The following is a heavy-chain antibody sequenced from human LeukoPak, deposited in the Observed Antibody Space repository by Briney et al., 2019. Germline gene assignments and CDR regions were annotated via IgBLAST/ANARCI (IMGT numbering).Heavy chain of an antibody. D-gene: IGHD1-26*01. V-gene: IGHV4-34*01. CDR2: INHSGST. CDR1: GGSFSGYY. J-gene: IGHJ3*02. Sequence: SETLSLTCAVYGGSFSGYYWSWIRQPPGKGLEWIGEINHSGSTNYNPSLKSRVTISADTSKNQFSLKLSSVTAADTAVYYCARRPGVGANVFPFDIWGQGTMVTVSS. CDR3: ARRPGVGANVFPFDI.